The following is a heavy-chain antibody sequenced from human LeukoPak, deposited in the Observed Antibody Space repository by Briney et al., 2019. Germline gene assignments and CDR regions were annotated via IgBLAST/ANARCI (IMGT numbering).Heavy chain of an antibody. CDR2: IYSGGTT. CDR1: GFPVRSRY. J-gene: IGHJ4*03. V-gene: IGHV3-53*01. CDR3: ASLEGGPTDGR. Sequence: GGSLRLSCEVSGFPVRSRYMTWVRQAPGKGLECVSVIYSGGTTYYIDSVKDRFTISRDNSKSAMYLEMNNLRVEDTAVYYCASLEGGPTDGRWGQGTLVTVSS. D-gene: IGHD1-26*01.